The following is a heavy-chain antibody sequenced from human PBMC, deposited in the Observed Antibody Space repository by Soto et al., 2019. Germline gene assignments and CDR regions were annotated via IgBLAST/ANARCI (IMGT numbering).Heavy chain of an antibody. J-gene: IGHJ6*02. CDR1: GDPFINYD. CDR2: MNPNSGNT. Sequence: QVQLVQSGAEVKKPGASVKVSCKASGDPFINYDIKWVRQATGQGLEWMGWMNPNSGNTGYARKFQGRVTMNRNTSISTAYMELSSLRSEDTAVYYCARGRNGMDVGGQGTTVTVPS. CDR3: ARGRNGMDV. V-gene: IGHV1-8*01.